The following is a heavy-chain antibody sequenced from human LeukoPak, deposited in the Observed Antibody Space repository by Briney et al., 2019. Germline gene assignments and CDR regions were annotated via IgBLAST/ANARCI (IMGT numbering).Heavy chain of an antibody. CDR3: ARDLRYSGYDYYYGMDV. D-gene: IGHD5-12*01. CDR2: INPNSGGT. Sequence: ASVRVSCKASGYTFTGYYMHWVRQAPGQGLEWMGRINPNSGGTNYAQKFQGRVTMTRDTSISTAYMELSRLRSDDTAVYYCARDLRYSGYDYYYGMDVWGQGTTVTVSS. J-gene: IGHJ6*02. V-gene: IGHV1-2*06. CDR1: GYTFTGYY.